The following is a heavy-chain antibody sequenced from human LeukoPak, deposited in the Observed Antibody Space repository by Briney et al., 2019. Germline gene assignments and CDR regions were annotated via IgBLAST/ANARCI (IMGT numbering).Heavy chain of an antibody. Sequence: PGGSLRLSCAASGLTVSSSYMSWVRQAPGKGLEWVSIIYNDGSTCYADSMKGRFTISRDNSKNTLYLQVNSLRAEDTAMYYCARNILFAFDIWGQGTMVTVSS. CDR2: IYNDGST. D-gene: IGHD2/OR15-2a*01. CDR1: GLTVSSSY. J-gene: IGHJ3*02. V-gene: IGHV3-53*01. CDR3: ARNILFAFDI.